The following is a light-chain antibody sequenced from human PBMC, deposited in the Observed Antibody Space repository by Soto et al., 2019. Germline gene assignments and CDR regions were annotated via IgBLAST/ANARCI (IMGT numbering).Light chain of an antibody. Sequence: EIVLTQSPATLSLSPGERATLSCRASQSVSSYLAWYQQKPGQAPRLLIYDASHRATGIPARFSGSGTGTAFTLTISSLEPEDFAVYYCPQRSNWPPGGMTWTFGQGTKVEIK. V-gene: IGKV3-11*01. J-gene: IGKJ1*01. CDR3: PQRSNWPPGGMTWT. CDR2: DAS. CDR1: QSVSSY.